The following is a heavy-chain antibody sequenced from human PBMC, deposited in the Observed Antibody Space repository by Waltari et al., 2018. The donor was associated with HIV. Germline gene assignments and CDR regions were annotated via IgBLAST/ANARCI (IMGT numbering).Heavy chain of an antibody. J-gene: IGHJ5*01. D-gene: IGHD3-3*01. CDR1: GGSVSSGSYY. Sequence: QMQLQESGPGLVKPSETLSLTCAVSGGSVSSGSYYWSWIRQPPGKGLEWIGYLYYSGSTNYNPSLKSRVIISIDTSKNQFSLKLNSVTAADTAVYYCARGLEYDFWSNYHNTFESWGQGTLVTVSS. CDR2: LYYSGST. V-gene: IGHV4-61*01. CDR3: ARGLEYDFWSNYHNTFES.